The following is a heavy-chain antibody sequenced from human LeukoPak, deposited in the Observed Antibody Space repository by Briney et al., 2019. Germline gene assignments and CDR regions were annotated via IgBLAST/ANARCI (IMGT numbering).Heavy chain of an antibody. J-gene: IGHJ3*02. CDR1: GFTFSSYA. V-gene: IGHV3-64*01. D-gene: IGHD1-26*01. CDR2: ISSNGGST. CDR3: ARDGSYSRFNAFDI. Sequence: PGGSLRLSCAASGFTFSSYAMHWVRQAPGKGLEYVSAISSNGGSTYYANSVKGRFTISRDNPKNTLYLQMGSLRAEDMAVYYCARDGSYSRFNAFDIWGQGTMVTVSS.